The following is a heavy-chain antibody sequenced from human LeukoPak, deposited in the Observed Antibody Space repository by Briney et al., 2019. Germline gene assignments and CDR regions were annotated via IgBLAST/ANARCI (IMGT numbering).Heavy chain of an antibody. J-gene: IGHJ4*02. CDR1: GFTFSYYS. D-gene: IGHD3-3*01. CDR3: AKWGFLEWLLSMFDY. Sequence: GGSLRLSCAASGFTFSYYSMNWVRQAPGKGLEWVSSISGSSNYIFYGDSVEGRFTISRDSAKNTVYLQMNSLRAEDTAVYYCAKWGFLEWLLSMFDYWGQGTLVTVSS. CDR2: ISGSSNYI. V-gene: IGHV3-21*04.